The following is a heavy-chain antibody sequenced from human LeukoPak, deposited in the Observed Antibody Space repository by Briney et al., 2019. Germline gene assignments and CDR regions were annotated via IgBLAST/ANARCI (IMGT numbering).Heavy chain of an antibody. Sequence: SQTLSLTCAISGDSVSSNSAGWNWIRQSPSRGLEWLGRTYYRSKWYNDYAVSVKSRITINPDTSKNQFSLQLNSVTPEDTAVYCCARGRDEYSSSLDYWGQGTLVTVSS. CDR1: GDSVSSNSAG. CDR2: TYYRSKWYN. CDR3: ARGRDEYSSSLDY. J-gene: IGHJ4*02. V-gene: IGHV6-1*01. D-gene: IGHD6-6*01.